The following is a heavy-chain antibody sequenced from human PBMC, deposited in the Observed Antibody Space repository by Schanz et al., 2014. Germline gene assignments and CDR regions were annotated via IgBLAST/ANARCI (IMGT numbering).Heavy chain of an antibody. J-gene: IGHJ3*02. D-gene: IGHD3-10*01. CDR2: VSSSSSYT. CDR3: AKGRFGELSAFDI. V-gene: IGHV3-21*05. CDR1: GFGFSSYS. Sequence: EVQLVESGGGLIQPGGSLRLSCAASGFGFSSYSMNWVRQAPGKGLEWVSYVSSSSSYTHYADSVKGRFTISRDNSKNTLCLQMNSLGAEDTAVYCCAKGRFGELSAFDIWGQGTMVTVSS.